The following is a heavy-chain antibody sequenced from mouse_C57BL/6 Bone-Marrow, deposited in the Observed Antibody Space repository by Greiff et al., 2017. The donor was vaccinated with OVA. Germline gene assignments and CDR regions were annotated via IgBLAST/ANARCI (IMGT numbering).Heavy chain of an antibody. J-gene: IGHJ2*01. Sequence: EVQLVESGGGLVKPGGSLKLSCAASGFTFSSYAMSWVRQTPEKRLEWVATISDGSSYTYYPDNVKGRFTISRDNAKNNLYLQMSHLKSEDTAMYYCAAYYSNQYYFDYWGQGTTLTVSS. D-gene: IGHD2-5*01. CDR1: GFTFSSYA. V-gene: IGHV5-4*01. CDR2: ISDGSSYT. CDR3: AAYYSNQYYFDY.